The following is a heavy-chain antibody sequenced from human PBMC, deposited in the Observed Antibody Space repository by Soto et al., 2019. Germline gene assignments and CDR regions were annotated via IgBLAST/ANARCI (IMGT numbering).Heavy chain of an antibody. CDR1: GGSISSGGYY. CDR2: IYYSGST. CDR3: ARVSCSGGRCYYYFDY. J-gene: IGHJ4*02. V-gene: IGHV4-31*03. D-gene: IGHD2-15*01. Sequence: QVQLQESGPGLVKPSQTLSLTCTVSGGSISSGGYYWSWIRQHPGKGLEWIGYIYYSGSTYYNPSLKSGVTIPVDTYKNQSSLKLSSVSAADTAVYYCARVSCSGGRCYYYFDYWGQGTLVTVSS.